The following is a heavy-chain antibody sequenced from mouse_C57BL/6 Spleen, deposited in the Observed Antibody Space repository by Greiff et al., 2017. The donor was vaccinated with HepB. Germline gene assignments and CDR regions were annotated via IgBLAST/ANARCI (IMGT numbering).Heavy chain of an antibody. CDR2: INPNYGTT. Sequence: EVKLMDSGPELVKPGASVKISCKASGYSFNDYNMNWVKQSNGKSLEWIGVINPNYGTTSYNQKFKGKATLTVDKSSSTAYMQLNSLTSEDAAVYYCAILLYFDYWGQGTTLTVSS. D-gene: IGHD2-1*01. CDR1: GYSFNDYN. J-gene: IGHJ2*01. CDR3: AILLYFDY. V-gene: IGHV1-39*01.